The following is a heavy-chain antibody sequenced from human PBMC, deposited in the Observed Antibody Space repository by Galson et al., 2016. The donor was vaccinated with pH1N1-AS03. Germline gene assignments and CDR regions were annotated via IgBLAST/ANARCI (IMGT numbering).Heavy chain of an antibody. V-gene: IGHV4-39*01. CDR3: ARRSAAGGLLPYSLFDP. J-gene: IGHJ5*02. CDR2: VYYTGTT. D-gene: IGHD3-3*01. Sequence: ETLSLTCTVSGDSITSSNNYWAWVRQPPGKGLEWIGTVYYTGTTNHNPSLKRRVTVSVDTSTNQFSLRLTSVTAADTATYYCARRSAAGGLLPYSLFDPWGPGTLVIGSS. CDR1: GDSITSSNNY.